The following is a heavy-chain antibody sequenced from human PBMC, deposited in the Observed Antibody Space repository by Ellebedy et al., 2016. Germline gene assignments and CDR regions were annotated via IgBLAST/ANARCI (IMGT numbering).Heavy chain of an antibody. D-gene: IGHD3-10*01. CDR1: GFTFSDHY. CDR2: ISRDSGTTI. CDR3: ARGHYGMDV. J-gene: IGHJ6*02. Sequence: GESLKISCAASGFTFSDHYLSWIRQDPGKGLEWVSYISRDSGTTIYYADSVKGRFTISRDNAKNSVYLQMNSLRAENKAVYYCARGHYGMDVWGQGTTVTVSS. V-gene: IGHV3-11*01.